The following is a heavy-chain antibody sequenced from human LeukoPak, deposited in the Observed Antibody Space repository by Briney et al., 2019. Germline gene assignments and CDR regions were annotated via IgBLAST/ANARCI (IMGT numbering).Heavy chain of an antibody. CDR3: ARSPYSESYYGDAFDI. CDR2: ISSSGSNI. D-gene: IGHD1-26*01. J-gene: IGHJ3*02. V-gene: IGHV3-48*03. Sequence: GGSLRLSCAASGFTFNTYEMNWVRQAPGKGLEWVSYISSSGSNIYYADAVKGRVTISRDNAKNSLYLQMNSLRAEDTAVYYCARSPYSESYYGDAFDIWGQGTMVTVSS. CDR1: GFTFNTYE.